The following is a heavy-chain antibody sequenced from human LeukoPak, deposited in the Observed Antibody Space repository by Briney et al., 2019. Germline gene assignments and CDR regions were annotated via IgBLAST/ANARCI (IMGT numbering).Heavy chain of an antibody. D-gene: IGHD2-21*02. V-gene: IGHV4-59*01. CDR2: MYYSESA. J-gene: IGHJ5*02. CDR1: GGSIRSYF. Sequence: PSETLSLTCIVSGGSIRSYFWTWIRQPPGKGLECIGFMYYSESASYNPSLNSRVTVSVDKSKNQISLKLTSVTAADTAVYYCARGSGYCGGDCYSRFDPWGQGTLVTVSS. CDR3: ARGSGYCGGDCYSRFDP.